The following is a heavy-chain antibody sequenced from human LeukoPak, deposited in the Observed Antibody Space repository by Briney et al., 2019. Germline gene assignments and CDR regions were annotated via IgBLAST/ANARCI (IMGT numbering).Heavy chain of an antibody. Sequence: GGSLRLSCAASGFTFSTYALSWVRQAPRKGLEWVSAISGSGGITYYADSVKGRFTISRDNSKNTLYLQMNSLKTEDTAVYYCTTMGSGYSVYFDSWGQGTLVTVSS. J-gene: IGHJ4*02. CDR2: ISGSGGIT. CDR3: TTMGSGYSVYFDS. D-gene: IGHD5/OR15-5a*01. CDR1: GFTFSTYA. V-gene: IGHV3-23*01.